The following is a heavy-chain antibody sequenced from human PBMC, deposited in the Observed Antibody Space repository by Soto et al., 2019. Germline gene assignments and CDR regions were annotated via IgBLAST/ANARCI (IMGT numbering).Heavy chain of an antibody. CDR2: ISGTGGST. V-gene: IGHV3-23*01. Sequence: GGSLRLSCAASGFTFNNYAMDWVRQAPGKGLEWVATISGTGGSTYYADSVKGRFTISRDNSKNTLYLQMNSLRVEDTAVYYCAKDRLGGNFDYWGQGTQVTVSS. CDR3: AKDRLGGNFDY. J-gene: IGHJ4*02. CDR1: GFTFNNYA.